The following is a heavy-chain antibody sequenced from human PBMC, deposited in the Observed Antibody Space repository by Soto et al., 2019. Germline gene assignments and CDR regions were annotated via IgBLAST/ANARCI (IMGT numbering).Heavy chain of an antibody. D-gene: IGHD6-19*01. CDR3: ARDIAVAGSAYYYYGMDV. J-gene: IGHJ6*02. CDR1: GFTVSINY. CDR2: IYSGGST. Sequence: GGSLRLSCAASGFTVSINYMSWVRHAPGKGLEWVSVIYSGGSTYYADSVKGRFTISRDNSKNTLYLQMNSLRAEDAAVYYCARDIAVAGSAYYYYGMDVWGQGTTVTV. V-gene: IGHV3-53*01.